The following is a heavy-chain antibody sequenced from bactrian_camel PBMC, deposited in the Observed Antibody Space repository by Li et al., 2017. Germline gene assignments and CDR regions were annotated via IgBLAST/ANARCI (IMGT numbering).Heavy chain of an antibody. CDR3: AADLRAAGTMIIHFHKAPDAYDS. V-gene: IGHV3S1*01. J-gene: IGHJ4*01. CDR1: GYTDSSYC. CDR2: IDKVGRST. Sequence: HVQLVESGGGSVQTGGSLRLSCSASGYTDSSYCMGWFRQAPGKALEWVSSIDKVGRSTYYADSVKGRFIISKDNAKNILYLQMNDLKPEDTWVYYCAADLRAAGTMIIHFHKAPDAYDSWGQGTQVTVS. D-gene: IGHD4*01.